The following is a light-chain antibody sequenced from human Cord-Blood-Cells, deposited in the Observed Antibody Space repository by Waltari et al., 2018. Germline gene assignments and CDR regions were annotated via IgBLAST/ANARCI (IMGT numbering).Light chain of an antibody. Sequence: EIVLTQSPGTLSLSPGERATLSCRASQSVSSSYLAWYQQKPGQAPRLLIYGASIRATGIPDRVSGSGSGTDFTLTISRLEPEDFAVYYCQQYGSSPPWTFGQGTKVEIK. CDR2: GAS. V-gene: IGKV3-20*01. CDR3: QQYGSSPPWT. J-gene: IGKJ1*01. CDR1: QSVSSSY.